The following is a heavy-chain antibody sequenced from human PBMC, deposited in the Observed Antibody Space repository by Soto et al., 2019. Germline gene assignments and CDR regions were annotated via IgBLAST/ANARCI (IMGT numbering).Heavy chain of an antibody. CDR2: IIAGNCNT. CDR3: ARLSAYYYHSSGYYPFEY. J-gene: IGHJ4*02. D-gene: IGHD3-22*01. Sequence: GASVKVSSKASGHTLTSYAMHWVRPAPGQRLEWMGWIIAGNCNTKYSQKFQGRVTITRDTSASTAYRELSSLRFEDTAVHYCARLSAYYYHSSGYYPFEYWGPGALVTVSS. CDR1: GHTLTSYA. V-gene: IGHV1-3*01.